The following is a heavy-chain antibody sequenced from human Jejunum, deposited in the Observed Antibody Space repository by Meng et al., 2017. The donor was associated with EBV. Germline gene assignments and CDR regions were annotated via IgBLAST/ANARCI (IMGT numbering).Heavy chain of an antibody. V-gene: IGHV1-46*01. CDR2: VNPSPVDT. J-gene: IGHJ4*02. Sequence: QVHRVQSGAEVKKPGASVKISCKTSGYTFTNYYMHWVRQAPGQGLEWVGMVNPSPVDTNYARKFQGRVTMTSDTSTITVHMELNSLKSDDTAVYYCARGLDSSTPGTDWGQGTLVTVSS. CDR3: ARGLDSSTPGTD. CDR1: GYTFTNYY. D-gene: IGHD6-13*01.